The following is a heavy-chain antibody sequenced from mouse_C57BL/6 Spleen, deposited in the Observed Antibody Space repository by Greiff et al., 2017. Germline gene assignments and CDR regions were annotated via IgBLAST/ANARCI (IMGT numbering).Heavy chain of an antibody. Sequence: VKLQQPGAELVKPGASVKPSCKASGYTFTSYWMQWVKQRPGQGLEWIGEIDPSDSYTNYNQQFKGKATLTVDTSSSTAYMQLSSLTSEDSAVYYCARNYDYEDFDYWGQGTTLTVSS. D-gene: IGHD2-4*01. CDR1: GYTFTSYW. V-gene: IGHV1-50*01. CDR2: IDPSDSYT. J-gene: IGHJ2*01. CDR3: ARNYDYEDFDY.